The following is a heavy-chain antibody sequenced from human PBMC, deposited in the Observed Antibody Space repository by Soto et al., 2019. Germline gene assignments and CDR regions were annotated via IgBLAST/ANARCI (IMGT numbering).Heavy chain of an antibody. D-gene: IGHD6-13*01. Sequence: QVQLQESGPGLVKPSETLSLTCTVSGGSISSYYWSWIRQPPGKGLEWIGYMYYSGSTNYNPSLKSRGTIAVATSKTQFSLKLTSVTAADTAVYYCARSSSSWPAEYFQHWGQGTLVTVSS. CDR1: GGSISSYY. J-gene: IGHJ1*01. V-gene: IGHV4-59*08. CDR2: MYYSGST. CDR3: ARSSSSWPAEYFQH.